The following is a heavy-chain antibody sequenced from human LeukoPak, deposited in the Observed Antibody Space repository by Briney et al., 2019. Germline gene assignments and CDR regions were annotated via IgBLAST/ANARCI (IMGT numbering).Heavy chain of an antibody. D-gene: IGHD3-22*01. CDR1: GFTFSSYS. CDR3: AKHESGSHYYDSSGPFQH. Sequence: PGGSLRLSCAASGFTFSSYSMNWVRQAPGKGLEWVSSISSSSSYIYYADSVKDRFTISRDNAKNSLYLQMNSLRAEDTAVYYCAKHESGSHYYDSSGPFQHWGQGTLVTVSS. V-gene: IGHV3-21*01. CDR2: ISSSSSYI. J-gene: IGHJ1*01.